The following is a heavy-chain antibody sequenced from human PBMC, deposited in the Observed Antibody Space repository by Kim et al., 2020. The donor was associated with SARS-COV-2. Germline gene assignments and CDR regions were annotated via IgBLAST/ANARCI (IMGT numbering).Heavy chain of an antibody. J-gene: IGHJ4*01. CDR1: GFTFSSYA. V-gene: IGHV3-30-3*01. D-gene: IGHD2-2*01. CDR3: ARPYRQLLRRPHEYYFD. Sequence: GGSLRLSCAASGFTFSSYAMHWVRQAPGKGLEWVAVISYDGSNKYYADSVKGRFTISRDNSKNTLYLQMNSLRAEDTAVYYCARPYRQLLRRPHEYYFD. CDR2: ISYDGSNK.